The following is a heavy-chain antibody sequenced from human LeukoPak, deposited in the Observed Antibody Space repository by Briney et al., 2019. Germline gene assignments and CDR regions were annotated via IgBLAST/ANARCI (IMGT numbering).Heavy chain of an antibody. D-gene: IGHD6-13*01. V-gene: IGHV3-30*18. CDR1: GFTFSSYG. J-gene: IGHJ3*02. CDR2: ISYDGSNK. Sequence: SGGSLRLSCAASGFTFSSYGMHWVRQAPGKGLEWVAVISYDGSNKYYAESVKGRFTISRDNSKNTLYLQMSSLRPEDTAVYYCAKDLSSSWPIWGQGTMVTVSS. CDR3: AKDLSSSWPI.